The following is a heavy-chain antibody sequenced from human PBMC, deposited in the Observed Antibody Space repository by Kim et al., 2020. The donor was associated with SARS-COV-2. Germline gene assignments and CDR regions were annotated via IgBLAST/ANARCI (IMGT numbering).Heavy chain of an antibody. Sequence: SETLSLTCTVSGGSISSYYWSWIRQPPGKGLEWIGYIYYSGSTNYNPSLKSRVTISVDTSKNQFSLKLSSVTAADTAVYYCARSGLRITQGWFDPWGQGTLVTVSS. CDR2: IYYSGST. J-gene: IGHJ5*02. CDR1: GGSISSYY. D-gene: IGHD3-10*01. CDR3: ARSGLRITQGWFDP. V-gene: IGHV4-59*01.